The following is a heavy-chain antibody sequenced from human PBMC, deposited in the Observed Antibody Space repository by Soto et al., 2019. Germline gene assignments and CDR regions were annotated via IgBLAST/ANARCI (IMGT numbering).Heavy chain of an antibody. CDR3: ARDNWNSY. Sequence: PGGSLRLSRAASGFTFSNYWMHWVRQGPGKGLVWVARVKSDGSSTSYADSVKGRFTISRDNAKNTLYLQMNSLRVEDTAVYYCARDNWNSYWGQGTLVTVSS. V-gene: IGHV3-74*01. CDR2: VKSDGSST. D-gene: IGHD1-1*01. CDR1: GFTFSNYW. J-gene: IGHJ4*02.